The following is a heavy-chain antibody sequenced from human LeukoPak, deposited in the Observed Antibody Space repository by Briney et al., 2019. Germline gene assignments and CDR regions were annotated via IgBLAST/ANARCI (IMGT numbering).Heavy chain of an antibody. Sequence: SETLSLTCTVSGGSISSSSYYWVWIRQPPGKGLEWIGYIYYTGSTNYNPSLKSRLTMPVDTSNTQFSLKLNSVTAADTAVYYCARARVLGSNYYYYMDVWGKGTTVTVSS. CDR2: IYYTGST. CDR1: GGSISSSSYY. V-gene: IGHV4-61*05. CDR3: ARARVLGSNYYYYMDV. J-gene: IGHJ6*03. D-gene: IGHD6-13*01.